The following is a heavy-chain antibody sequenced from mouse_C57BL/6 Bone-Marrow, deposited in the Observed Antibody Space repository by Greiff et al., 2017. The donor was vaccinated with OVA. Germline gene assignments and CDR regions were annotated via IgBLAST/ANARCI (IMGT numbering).Heavy chain of an antibody. V-gene: IGHV14-3*01. CDR1: GFNIKTTY. J-gene: IGHJ2*01. CDR2: IDPAIVNT. Sequence: EVQLQQSVAELVRPGASVKLSCTASGFNIKTTYMHWVKQRPEQGLEWIGRIDPAIVNTTYAPQFQGKAPITAYTSSNTAYLQLRSLTSEDTAIYYCARFPYYYGSSYDYWGQGTTLTVSS. D-gene: IGHD1-1*01. CDR3: ARFPYYYGSSYDY.